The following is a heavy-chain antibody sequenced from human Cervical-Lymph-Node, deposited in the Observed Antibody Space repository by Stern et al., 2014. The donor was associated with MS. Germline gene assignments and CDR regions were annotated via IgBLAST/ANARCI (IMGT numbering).Heavy chain of an antibody. CDR1: GFSLSTSGVG. Sequence: QITLKESGPTLVKPTQTLTLTCTFSGFSLSTSGVGVGWIRQPPGKALEWLALIYWDDDKRHSTSLKSRLTITKDPSKNHGVLTMTNMDPVDTATYYCAHRRYSSSWYGMDYFDYWGQGTLVTVSS. J-gene: IGHJ4*02. CDR2: IYWDDDK. CDR3: AHRRYSSSWYGMDYFDY. D-gene: IGHD6-13*01. V-gene: IGHV2-5*02.